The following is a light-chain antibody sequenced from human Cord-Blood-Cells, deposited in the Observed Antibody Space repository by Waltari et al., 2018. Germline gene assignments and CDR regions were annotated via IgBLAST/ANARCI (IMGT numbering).Light chain of an antibody. Sequence: QSALTQPPSASGSPGQSVTISCTGTSSDVGGYNYFSWYQQHPGKAPKLMIYEVSKRPSGVPDRFSGSKSGNTASLTVSGLQAEDEADYYSSSYAGSNNLVFGGGTKLTVL. CDR1: SSDVGGYNY. J-gene: IGLJ3*02. CDR3: SSYAGSNNLV. CDR2: EVS. V-gene: IGLV2-8*01.